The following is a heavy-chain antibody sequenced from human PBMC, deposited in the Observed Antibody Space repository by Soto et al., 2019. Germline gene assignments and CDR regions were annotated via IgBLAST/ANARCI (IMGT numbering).Heavy chain of an antibody. CDR2: INPNSGGT. Sequence: ASVKVSCKASGYTFTGYYMHWVRQAPGQGLEWMGWINPNSGGTNYTQKFQGWVTMTRDTSISTAYMELSRLRSDDTAVYYCARAGRIAAAGTFLFDYWGQGTLVTVSS. V-gene: IGHV1-2*04. CDR3: ARAGRIAAAGTFLFDY. CDR1: GYTFTGYY. D-gene: IGHD6-13*01. J-gene: IGHJ4*02.